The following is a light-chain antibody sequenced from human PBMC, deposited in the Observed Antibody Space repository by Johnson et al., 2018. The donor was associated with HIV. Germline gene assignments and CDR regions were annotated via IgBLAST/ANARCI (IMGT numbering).Light chain of an antibody. CDR2: DND. CDR3: GTWDTGLGPLYV. J-gene: IGLJ1*01. V-gene: IGLV1-51*01. Sequence: QSVLTQPPSVSAAPGQKVTISCSGSSSNIGNNYVSWYQQLPGTAPKLLIYDNDKRPSGIPDRFSGSKSGTSATLGITGLQTGDEADYYCGTWDTGLGPLYVFGIGPKFPVL. CDR1: SSNIGNNY.